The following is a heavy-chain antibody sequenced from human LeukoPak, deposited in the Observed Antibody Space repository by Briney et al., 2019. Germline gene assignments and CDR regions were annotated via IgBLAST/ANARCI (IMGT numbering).Heavy chain of an antibody. CDR3: ARRSSWYYESGSFRFDP. J-gene: IGHJ5*02. CDR1: GGSFSGYY. V-gene: IGHV4-34*01. Sequence: KPSETLSLTCAVYGGSFSGYYWSWIRQPPGKGLEWIGEINHSGSTNYNPSLKSRVTISVDTSKNQFSLKLSSVTAADTAVYYCARRSSWYYESGSFRFDPWGQGTLVTVSS. CDR2: INHSGST. D-gene: IGHD6-13*01.